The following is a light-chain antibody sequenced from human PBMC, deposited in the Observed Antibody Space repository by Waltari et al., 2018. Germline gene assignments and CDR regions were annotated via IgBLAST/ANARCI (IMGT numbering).Light chain of an antibody. CDR1: QSVNSK. CDR2: DPS. J-gene: IGKJ4*01. V-gene: IGKV3-15*01. Sequence: EIVMTQSPATLSVSPGDSVTLACRASQSVNSKVAWYQQKPGQPPRRLIFDPSTRATDIPARFSGRGSGTEFTLTITSLQSDDFAVYYCQQYNEWPPLTFGGGTKLDIK. CDR3: QQYNEWPPLT.